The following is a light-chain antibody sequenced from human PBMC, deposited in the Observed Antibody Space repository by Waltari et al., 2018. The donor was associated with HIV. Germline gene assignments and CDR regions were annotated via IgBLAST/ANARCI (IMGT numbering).Light chain of an antibody. V-gene: IGLV1-47*01. CDR2: RNN. CDR3: VVWDDNLRGVV. Sequence: SVLTQPPSASGTPGQRVTISCSGSTSNIGTNYVFRYQHLPGTAPKLLILRNNQRPSGVPDLFSGSTSGTSASLSISGLRSDDEADYYCVVWDDNLRGVVFGGGTKVAVL. CDR1: TSNIGTNY. J-gene: IGLJ2*01.